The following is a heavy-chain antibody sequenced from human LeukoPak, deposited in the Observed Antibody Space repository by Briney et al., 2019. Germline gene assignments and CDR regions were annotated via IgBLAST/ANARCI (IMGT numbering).Heavy chain of an antibody. J-gene: IGHJ4*02. D-gene: IGHD4-17*01. CDR2: ISSGSNTI. V-gene: IGHV3-48*01. Sequence: GGSLRLSCTASKFTFSTYNLNWVRQAPGKGLEWISYISSGSNTIYYADSVKGRFTISRDNAKSSLYLQMNSLRAEDTAVYYCAKVITTTVTTTYYFDYWGQGTLVTVSS. CDR3: AKVITTTVTTTYYFDY. CDR1: KFTFSTYN.